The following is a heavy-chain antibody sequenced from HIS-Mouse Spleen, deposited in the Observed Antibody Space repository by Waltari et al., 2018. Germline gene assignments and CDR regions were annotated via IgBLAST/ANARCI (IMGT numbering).Heavy chain of an antibody. CDR3: ARDPSPNYYGSGTNWFDP. D-gene: IGHD3-10*01. CDR2: IIPIFGTA. J-gene: IGHJ5*02. V-gene: IGHV1-69*01. Sequence: QVQLVQSGAEVKKPGSSVKVSCKASGGTFSSYAISWVRQAPGQGLEWMGGIIPIFGTANYAQKFQGRVTITADESTSTAYMELSSLRSEDTAVYYCARDPSPNYYGSGTNWFDPWGQGTLVTVSS. CDR1: GGTFSSYA.